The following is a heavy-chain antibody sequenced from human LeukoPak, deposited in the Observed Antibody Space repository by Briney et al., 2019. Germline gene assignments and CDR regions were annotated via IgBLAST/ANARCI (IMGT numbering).Heavy chain of an antibody. CDR1: EFTVSSNY. CDR3: ARAPRGVTATTFDY. CDR2: IKQDGSEK. J-gene: IGHJ4*02. V-gene: IGHV3-7*01. Sequence: GGSLRLSCAASEFTVSSNYMSWVRQAPGKGLEWVANIKQDGSEKYYVDSVKGRFTISRDNAKNSLYLQMNSLRAEDTAVYYCARAPRGVTATTFDYWGQGTLVTVSS. D-gene: IGHD2-21*02.